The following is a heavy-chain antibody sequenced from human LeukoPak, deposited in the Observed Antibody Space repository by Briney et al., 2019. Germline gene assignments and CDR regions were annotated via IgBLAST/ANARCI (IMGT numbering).Heavy chain of an antibody. V-gene: IGHV4-59*11. CDR1: GDSISSHY. CDR2: ISSSGTS. D-gene: IGHD2-8*01. CDR3: ARLEGFCPNGVWYRPKWTGFDP. J-gene: IGHJ5*02. Sequence: SETLSLTCSVSGDSISSHYWTWIRHPPGKRLEWVGYISSSGTSNYSPSLKSRVTISIDTSKNQFSLRLTSVTAADTAVYFCARLEGFCPNGVWYRPKWTGFDPWGQGTLVTVSS.